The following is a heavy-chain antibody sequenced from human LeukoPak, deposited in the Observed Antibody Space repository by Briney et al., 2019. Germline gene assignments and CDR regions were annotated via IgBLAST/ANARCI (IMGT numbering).Heavy chain of an antibody. CDR1: GGSFSGYY. V-gene: IGHV4-34*01. J-gene: IGHJ1*01. D-gene: IGHD6-19*01. CDR3: ARTVAGTVVYFQH. Sequence: SETLSLTCAVYGGSFSGYYWSWIRQPPGKGLEWIGEINHSGSTNYNPSLKSRVTISVDTSKNQFSLKLSSVTAADTAVYYCARTVAGTVVYFQHWGQGTLVTVSS. CDR2: INHSGST.